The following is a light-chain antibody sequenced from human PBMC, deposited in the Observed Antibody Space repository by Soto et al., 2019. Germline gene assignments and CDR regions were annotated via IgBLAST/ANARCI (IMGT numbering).Light chain of an antibody. CDR3: QHYDHLPIT. V-gene: IGKV1-33*01. J-gene: IGKJ5*01. CDR2: DAS. Sequence: DIQMTQSPSSLSASVGDRVTITCQASQDITNYLRWYQQKPGKAPRLLLYDASSLETGIPSRFRRSGSGTDFTFTISSLQPEDIATYYCQHYDHLPITFGQGTRLEIK. CDR1: QDITNY.